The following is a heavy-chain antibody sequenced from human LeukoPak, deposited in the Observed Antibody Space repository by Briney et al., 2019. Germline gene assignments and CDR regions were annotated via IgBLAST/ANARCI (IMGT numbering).Heavy chain of an antibody. J-gene: IGHJ4*02. Sequence: GGSLRLSCAASGFTFSSYAMSWVRQAPGKGLEWVSSIGSSSSYIYYADSVKGRFTISRDNAKNSLYLQMNSLRAEDTAVYYCARDGKGYYYDSSGYEFDYWGQGTLVTVSS. CDR3: ARDGKGYYYDSSGYEFDY. V-gene: IGHV3-21*01. D-gene: IGHD3-22*01. CDR1: GFTFSSYA. CDR2: IGSSSSYI.